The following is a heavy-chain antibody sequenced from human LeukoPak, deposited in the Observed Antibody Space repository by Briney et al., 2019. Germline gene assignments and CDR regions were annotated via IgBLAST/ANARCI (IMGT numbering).Heavy chain of an antibody. CDR2: IIPIFGTA. Sequence: ASVKVSCKASGGTFSSYAISWVRQAPGQGLEWMGGIIPIFGTANYAQKFQGRVTITADKSTSTAYMELRSLRSDDTAVYYCARDLRTYYYDTSGLSLFDYWGQGTLVTVSS. D-gene: IGHD3-22*01. V-gene: IGHV1-69*06. CDR3: ARDLRTYYYDTSGLSLFDY. CDR1: GGTFSSYA. J-gene: IGHJ4*02.